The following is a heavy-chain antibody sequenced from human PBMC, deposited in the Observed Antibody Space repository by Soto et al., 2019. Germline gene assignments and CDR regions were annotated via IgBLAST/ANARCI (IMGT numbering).Heavy chain of an antibody. CDR1: GFTFSSYG. D-gene: IGHD1-7*01. CDR3: AKDLGALITGTTSLDY. V-gene: IGHV3-30*18. Sequence: GGSLRLSCAASGFTFSSYGMHWVRQAPGKGLEWVAVISYDGSNKYYADSVKGRFTISRDNSKSTLYLQMNSLRAEDTAVYYRAKDLGALITGTTSLDYWGQGTLVTVSS. J-gene: IGHJ4*02. CDR2: ISYDGSNK.